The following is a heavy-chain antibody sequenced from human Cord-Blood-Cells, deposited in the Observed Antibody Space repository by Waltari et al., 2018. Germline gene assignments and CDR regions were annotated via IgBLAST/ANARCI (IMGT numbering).Heavy chain of an antibody. J-gene: IGHJ5*02. CDR2: IYYSGST. Sequence: QVQLQESGPGLVKPSETLSLTCTVPGGSISSYYWSWIRQPPGKGLEWIGYIYYSGSTNYNPSLKSRVTISVDTSKNQFSLKPSSVTAADTAVYYCARTSSSWYNWFDPWGQGTLVTVSS. D-gene: IGHD6-13*01. V-gene: IGHV4-59*01. CDR1: GGSISSYY. CDR3: ARTSSSWYNWFDP.